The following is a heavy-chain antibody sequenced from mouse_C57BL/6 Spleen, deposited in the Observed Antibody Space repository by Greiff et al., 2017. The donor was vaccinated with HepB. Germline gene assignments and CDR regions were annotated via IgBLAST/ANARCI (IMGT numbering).Heavy chain of an antibody. D-gene: IGHD3-3*01. CDR2: INPNNGGT. V-gene: IGHV1-22*01. CDR3: ASEGPAWFAY. Sequence: VQLQQSGPELVKPGASVKMSCKASGYTFTDYNMHWVKQSHGKSLEWIGYINPNNGGTSYNQKFKGKATLTVNKYSSTAYMELRSLTSEDSAVYYCASEGPAWFAYWGQGTLVTVSA. J-gene: IGHJ3*01. CDR1: GYTFTDYN.